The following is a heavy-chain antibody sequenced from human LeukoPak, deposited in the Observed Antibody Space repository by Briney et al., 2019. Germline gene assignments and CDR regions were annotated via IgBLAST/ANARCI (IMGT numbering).Heavy chain of an antibody. Sequence: GGSLRLSCAASGFTFSSYAMSWVRQAPGKGLEWVSAISGSGGSTYYADSVKGRFTTSRDNSKNTLYLQMNSLRAEDTAVYYCAKDHYGDYEGYFDYWGQGTLVTVSS. D-gene: IGHD4-17*01. CDR2: ISGSGGST. V-gene: IGHV3-23*01. J-gene: IGHJ4*02. CDR3: AKDHYGDYEGYFDY. CDR1: GFTFSSYA.